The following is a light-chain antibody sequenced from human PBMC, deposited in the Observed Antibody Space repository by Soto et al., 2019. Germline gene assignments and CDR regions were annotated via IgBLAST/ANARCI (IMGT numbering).Light chain of an antibody. V-gene: IGKV1-9*01. Sequence: DTQLTQSPSFLSASVGDRVTITCRASQAIRTALGWYQQKPGNPPRLLIYEESTLHSGVPSRFSGRKVGTQFILTIDSLQPEDFATYYCQQVKSYPRTFGGGTKVDIK. CDR3: QQVKSYPRT. CDR2: EES. CDR1: QAIRTA. J-gene: IGKJ4*01.